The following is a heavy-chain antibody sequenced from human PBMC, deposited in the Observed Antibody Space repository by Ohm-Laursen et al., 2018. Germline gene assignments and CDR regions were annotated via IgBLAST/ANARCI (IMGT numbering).Heavy chain of an antibody. D-gene: IGHD3-10*01. CDR2: INSDGSST. J-gene: IGHJ4*02. CDR1: GFTFSTYW. CDR3: ARDSSGSGGDSDY. Sequence: SLRLSCAASGFTFSTYWMHWVRQAPGKGLVWVSRINSDGSSTSYADSVKGRFTISRDNAKDSLFLQMNSLRAEDTAVYYCARDSSGSGGDSDYWGQGTLVTVSS. V-gene: IGHV3-74*01.